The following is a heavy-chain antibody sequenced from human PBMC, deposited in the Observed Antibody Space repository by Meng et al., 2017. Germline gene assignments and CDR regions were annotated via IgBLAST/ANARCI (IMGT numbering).Heavy chain of an antibody. CDR2: IIPIFGTA. J-gene: IGHJ5*02. CDR3: AREPRDGPKTNWFDP. D-gene: IGHD5-24*01. CDR1: GGTFSSYA. V-gene: IGHV1-69*06. Sequence: QVQLVQSWAEVKKPGSSVKVSCKASGGTFSSYAISWVRQAPGQGLEWMGGIIPIFGTANYAQKFQGRVTITADKSTSTAYMELSSLRSEDTAVYYCAREPRDGPKTNWFDPWGQGTLVTVSS.